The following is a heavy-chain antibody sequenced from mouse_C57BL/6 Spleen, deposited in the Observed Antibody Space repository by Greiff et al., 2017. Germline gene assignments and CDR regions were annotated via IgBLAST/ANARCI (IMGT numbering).Heavy chain of an antibody. V-gene: IGHV1-80*01. J-gene: IGHJ3*01. CDR2: IYPGDGDT. CDR3: ARSGDGYYGFAY. D-gene: IGHD2-3*01. CDR1: GYAFSSYW. Sequence: VQLQESGAELVKPGASVKISCKASGYAFSSYWMNWVKQRPGKGLEWIGQIYPGDGDTNYNGKFKGKATLTADKSSSTAYMQLSSLTSEDSAVYFCARSGDGYYGFAYWGQGTLVTVSA.